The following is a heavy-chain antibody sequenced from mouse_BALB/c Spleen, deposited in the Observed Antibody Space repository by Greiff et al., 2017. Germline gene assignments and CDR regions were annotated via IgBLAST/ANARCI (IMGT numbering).Heavy chain of an antibody. J-gene: IGHJ3*01. CDR1: GYTFTSYW. V-gene: IGHV1S22*01. Sequence: LQQPGSELVRPGASVKLSCKASGYTFTSYWMHWVKQRPGQGLEWIGNIYPGSGSTNYDEKFKSKATLTVDTSSSTAYMQLSSLTSEDSAVYYCTRGGGLTAYWGQGTLVTVSA. CDR3: TRGGGLTAY. CDR2: IYPGSGST. D-gene: IGHD3-1*01.